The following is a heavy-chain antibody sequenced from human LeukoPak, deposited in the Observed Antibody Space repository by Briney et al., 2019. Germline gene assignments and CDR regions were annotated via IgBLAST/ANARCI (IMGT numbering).Heavy chain of an antibody. CDR2: ISSSSSII. CDR1: GFTFSSYS. Sequence: GGSLRLSCAASGFTFSSYSMKWVRQAPGKGLEWVSYISSSSSIIYYADSVKGRFTVSSDNDKNSLCLQMNSLRAEDTAVYYCAATDSGSYSRWFDYWGQGTLVTVSS. V-gene: IGHV3-48*01. CDR3: AATDSGSYSRWFDY. J-gene: IGHJ4*02. D-gene: IGHD1-26*01.